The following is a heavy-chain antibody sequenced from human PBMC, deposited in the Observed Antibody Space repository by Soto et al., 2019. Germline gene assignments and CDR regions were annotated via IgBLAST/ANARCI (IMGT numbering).Heavy chain of an antibody. CDR2: IYYSGST. V-gene: IGHV4-61*08. J-gene: IGHJ4*02. D-gene: IGHD5-12*01. Sequence: LVILSLTCTVSDGSIISGVYYLSWIRQHPGKGLEWIGYIYYSGSTNYNPSLKSRVTISVDTSKNQFSLKLSSVTAADTAVYYCARDLDGYLYWGQGTLVTVSS. CDR3: ARDLDGYLY. CDR1: DGSIISGVYY.